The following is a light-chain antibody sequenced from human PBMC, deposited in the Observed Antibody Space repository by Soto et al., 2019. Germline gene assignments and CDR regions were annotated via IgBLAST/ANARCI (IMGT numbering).Light chain of an antibody. J-gene: IGKJ2*01. CDR1: HSISTN. CDR2: GAS. CDR3: QQRSNWPPTYT. V-gene: IGKV3-15*01. Sequence: EIIMTQSPATLSVSPGEGATLSCRTSHSISTNLAWYQHKRGQSPRLLVYGASTRATGVPARFSGSGSGAEFTLSISSLEPEDFAVYYCQQRSNWPPTYTFGQGTKLEIK.